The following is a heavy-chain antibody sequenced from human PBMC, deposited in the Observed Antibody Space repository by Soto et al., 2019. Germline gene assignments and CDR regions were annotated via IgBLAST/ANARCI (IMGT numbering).Heavy chain of an antibody. V-gene: IGHV3-9*01. D-gene: IGHD3-3*01. CDR1: GFTFDDYA. CDR3: AKGLEGGFLEWFYYFDY. Sequence: EVPLVESGGGLVQPGRSLRLSCAASGFTFDDYAMHWVRQAPGKGLEWVSGISWNSGSIGYADSVKGRFTISRDNAKNSLYLQMNSLRAEDTALYYCAKGLEGGFLEWFYYFDYWGQGTLVTVSS. J-gene: IGHJ4*02. CDR2: ISWNSGSI.